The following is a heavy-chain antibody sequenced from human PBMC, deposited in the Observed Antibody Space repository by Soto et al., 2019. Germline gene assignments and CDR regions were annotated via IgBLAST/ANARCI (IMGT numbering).Heavy chain of an antibody. CDR2: IYWDGDI. CDR3: AHTLPDKWLVVFDW. J-gene: IGHJ4*02. Sequence: HINLRKSGPTLVEPTQTLTLTCTFSGFSLSTSGVGVGWIRQPPGTALDWLALIYWDGDIRYSASLKSRLTTTNDTSKNQVVHTMTNMEPLETDTSSCAHTLPDKWLVVFDWCGQGTLVTVSS. V-gene: IGHV2-5*02. D-gene: IGHD6-19*01. CDR1: GFSLSTSGVG.